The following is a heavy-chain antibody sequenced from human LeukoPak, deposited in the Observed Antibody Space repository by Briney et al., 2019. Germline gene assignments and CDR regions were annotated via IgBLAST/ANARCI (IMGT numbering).Heavy chain of an antibody. CDR2: IKQDGSER. D-gene: IGHD4/OR15-4a*01. V-gene: IGHV3-7*03. CDR1: GFTFSAYW. J-gene: IGHJ4*02. CDR3: ARVRARNFEY. Sequence: GGSLRLSCAASGFTFSAYWMSWVRQAPGKGLDWVANIKQDGSERYYVDSVKGRFTISRDNAINSLDLQMNSLRVEDTAVYFCARVRARNFEYWGQGTLVTVSS.